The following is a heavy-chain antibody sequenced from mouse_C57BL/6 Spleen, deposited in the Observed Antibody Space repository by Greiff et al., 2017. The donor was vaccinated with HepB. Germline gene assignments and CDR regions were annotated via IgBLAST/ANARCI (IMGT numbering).Heavy chain of an antibody. V-gene: IGHV1-53*01. CDR2: INPSNGGT. D-gene: IGHD1-1*01. J-gene: IGHJ1*03. CDR1: GYTFTSYW. CDR3: ARSNSYYYGSSDRYFDV. Sequence: QVQLQQPGTELVKPGASVKLSCKASGYTFTSYWMHWVKQRPGQGLEWIGNINPSNGGTNYNEKFKSKATLPVDKSSSTAYMQLSSLTSEDSAVYYCARSNSYYYGSSDRYFDVWGTGTTVTVSS.